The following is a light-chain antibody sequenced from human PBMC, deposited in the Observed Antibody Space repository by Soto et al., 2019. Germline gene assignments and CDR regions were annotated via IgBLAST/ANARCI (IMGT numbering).Light chain of an antibody. CDR1: QSVSSNY. CDR2: GAS. Sequence: EIVLTQSPGTLSLSPGERATLSCRASQSVSSNYLAWYQQKPGQAPRLLIYGASGRATGIPDRFSGSGSGTDFTLTISRLEPEDVAVYFCQYYDSFRTFGQGTKVDIK. CDR3: QYYDSFRT. V-gene: IGKV3-20*01. J-gene: IGKJ1*01.